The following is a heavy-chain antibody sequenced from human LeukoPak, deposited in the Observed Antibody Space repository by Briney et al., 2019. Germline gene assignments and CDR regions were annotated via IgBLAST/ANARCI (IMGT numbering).Heavy chain of an antibody. CDR1: GFTFSSYG. CDR3: AKGVGYDILTGPDAFDI. Sequence: GGSLRLSCEASGFTFSSYGMHWVRQAPGKGLEWVAVISYDGSNKYYADSVKGRFTISRDNSKSTLYLQMNSLRAEDTAVYYCAKGVGYDILTGPDAFDIWGQGTMVAVSS. J-gene: IGHJ3*02. D-gene: IGHD3-9*01. V-gene: IGHV3-30*18. CDR2: ISYDGSNK.